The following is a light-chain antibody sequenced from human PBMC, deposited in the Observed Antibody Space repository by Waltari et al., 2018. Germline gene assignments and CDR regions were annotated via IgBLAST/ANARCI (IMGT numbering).Light chain of an antibody. Sequence: QSVLTQPPSVSGAPGQRVTISCAGRSSNIGANFDVQWYQQVPGTAPKLLIHVNTTRPAGVPGRFSGSKSGTSASLAITGLQPEDEADYYCQSYDNSLTTWVFGGGTTLTVL. CDR1: SSNIGANFD. CDR3: QSYDNSLTTWV. J-gene: IGLJ3*02. CDR2: VNT. V-gene: IGLV1-40*01.